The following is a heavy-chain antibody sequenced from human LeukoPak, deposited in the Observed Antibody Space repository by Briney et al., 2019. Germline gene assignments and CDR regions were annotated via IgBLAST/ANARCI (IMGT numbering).Heavy chain of an antibody. J-gene: IGHJ4*02. V-gene: IGHV4-59*01. CDR1: GGSISSYY. CDR3: ARDGRLRPEVFDY. CDR2: IYYSGST. Sequence: LETLSLTCTVSGGSISSYYWSWIRQPRGKGLEWIGYIYYSGSTNYNPSLKSRVTISVDTSKNQFSLKLSSVTAADTAVYYCARDGRLRPEVFDYWGQGTLVTVSS. D-gene: IGHD1-14*01.